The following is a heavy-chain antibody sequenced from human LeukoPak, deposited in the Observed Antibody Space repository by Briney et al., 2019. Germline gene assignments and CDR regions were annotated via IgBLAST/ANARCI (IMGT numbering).Heavy chain of an antibody. V-gene: IGHV3-7*01. CDR1: GFTFSNYW. D-gene: IGHD4-17*01. J-gene: IGHJ4*02. Sequence: PRGSLRLSCRGSGFTFSNYWMSWVRQAPGKGLEWVANIKPDGSEKYYVDSVKGRFTISRDNSKNTLYLQMNSLRAEDTAVYYCARARTTRGFDYWGQGTLVTVSS. CDR3: ARARTTRGFDY. CDR2: IKPDGSEK.